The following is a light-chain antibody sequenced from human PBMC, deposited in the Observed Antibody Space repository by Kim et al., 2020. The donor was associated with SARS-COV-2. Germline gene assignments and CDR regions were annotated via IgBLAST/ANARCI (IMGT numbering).Light chain of an antibody. CDR2: KVS. CDR3: MQGTHWPFT. V-gene: IGKV2-30*01. CDR1: QSLVYSDGNIY. J-gene: IGKJ3*01. Sequence: PASISCRSSQSLVYSDGNIYLNWFHQRPGQSPRRLIYKVSNRDSGVPDRFSRSGSGTDFTLQISRVEADDVGVYYCMQGTHWPFTFGPGTKVDIK.